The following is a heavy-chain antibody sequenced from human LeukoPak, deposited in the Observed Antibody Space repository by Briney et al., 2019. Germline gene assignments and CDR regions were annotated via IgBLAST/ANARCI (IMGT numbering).Heavy chain of an antibody. CDR3: ARGQWSDKTDY. V-gene: IGHV1-2*06. CDR2: INPNSGGT. D-gene: IGHD6-19*01. Sequence: ALVKVSCKASGYTFTGYYMHWVRQAPGQSLEWMGRINPNSGGTNYAQKFQGRVTMTRDTSSSTAYMELSRLRSDVTAVYYCARGQWSDKTDYWGQGTLVTVSS. J-gene: IGHJ4*02. CDR1: GYTFTGYY.